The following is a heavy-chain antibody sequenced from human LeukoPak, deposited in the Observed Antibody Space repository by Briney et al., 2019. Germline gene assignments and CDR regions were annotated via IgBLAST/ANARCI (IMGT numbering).Heavy chain of an antibody. CDR2: INRDGSST. CDR1: GFTFSTYW. Sequence: PGGSLRLSCAASGFTFSTYWMHWVRQAPGKGLVWVSRINRDGSSTNYADSVKGRFTISRDNAKNSLYLQMNSLRAEDTAVYYCARDHVVWQWLYVDENDYYYYGMDVWGQGTTVTVSS. CDR3: ARDHVVWQWLYVDENDYYYYGMDV. V-gene: IGHV3-74*01. J-gene: IGHJ6*02. D-gene: IGHD6-19*01.